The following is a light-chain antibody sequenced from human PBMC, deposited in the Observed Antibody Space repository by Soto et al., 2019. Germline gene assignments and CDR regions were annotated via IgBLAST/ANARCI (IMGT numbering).Light chain of an antibody. Sequence: DIVVTQSPLSLPVTPGEPASISCRSSQSLLHSSGYNYLDWYLQKPGQSPQLLIYLGSNRASGVPARFRGSGSGTDFTLKISRVDAEDVGVYSCMQALHFLSFGPGNKVDIK. CDR1: QSLLHSSGYNY. V-gene: IGKV2-28*01. CDR3: MQALHFLS. CDR2: LGS. J-gene: IGKJ3*01.